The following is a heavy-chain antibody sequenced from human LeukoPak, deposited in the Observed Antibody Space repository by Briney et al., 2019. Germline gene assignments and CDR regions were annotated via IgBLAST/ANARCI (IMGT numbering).Heavy chain of an antibody. Sequence: AGGSLRLSCAASGFTVSDNYMSWVRQAPGKGLEWVSVIYSGGSTYYADSVKGRFTISRDNSKNTLYLQMNSLRAEDTAVYYCVRAVWGSTDYWGQGTLVTVSS. CDR1: GFTVSDNY. J-gene: IGHJ4*02. V-gene: IGHV3-66*02. CDR3: VRAVWGSTDY. CDR2: IYSGGST. D-gene: IGHD7-27*01.